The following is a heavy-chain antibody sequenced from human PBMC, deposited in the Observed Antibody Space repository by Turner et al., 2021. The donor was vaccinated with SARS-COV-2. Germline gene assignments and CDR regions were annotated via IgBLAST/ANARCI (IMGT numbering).Heavy chain of an antibody. CDR3: NTHDYSDGRQGTEV. V-gene: IGHV3-15*01. D-gene: IGHD4-17*01. CDR2: ITSKTDGDKT. CDR1: GFTVNNAW. J-gene: IGHJ3*01. Sequence: EVQLVESGGGLVKPGGSLRLSCAASGFTVNNAWMFWVRQNPGKGLEWVGHITSKTDGDKTDYAAPAKGRFTISRDDSKNTVYLQINSLKTEDTAFYYCNTHDYSDGRQGTEVWGQGTLVTVSS.